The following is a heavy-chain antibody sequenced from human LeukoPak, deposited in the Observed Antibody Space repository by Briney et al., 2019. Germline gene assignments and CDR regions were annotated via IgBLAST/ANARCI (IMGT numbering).Heavy chain of an antibody. CDR2: INPNSGGT. Sequence: ASVKVSCKASGYTFTGYYIHWVRQAPGQGLEWMGWINPNSGGTNYAQKFQGRVTMTRDTSISTAYMELSRLRSDDTAVYYCARESDYSSSSYYFDYWGQGTLVTVSS. J-gene: IGHJ4*02. V-gene: IGHV1-2*02. D-gene: IGHD6-6*01. CDR1: GYTFTGYY. CDR3: ARESDYSSSSYYFDY.